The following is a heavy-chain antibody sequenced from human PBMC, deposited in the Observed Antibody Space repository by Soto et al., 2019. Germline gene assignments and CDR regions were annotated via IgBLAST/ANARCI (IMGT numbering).Heavy chain of an antibody. CDR1: GFAFSSYG. Sequence: QVQLVESGGGVVQPGRSLRLSCAASGFAFSSYGMYWVRQAPGKGLEWVAVMSYDGSNEYYADSVKGRFTISRDNSKNTHYFQMNRQRVEDTAVYFCARKTHGGDIAPFHYWGQGTLVTVSS. D-gene: IGHD3-16*02. V-gene: IGHV3-30*03. CDR2: MSYDGSNE. J-gene: IGHJ4*02. CDR3: ARKTHGGDIAPFHY.